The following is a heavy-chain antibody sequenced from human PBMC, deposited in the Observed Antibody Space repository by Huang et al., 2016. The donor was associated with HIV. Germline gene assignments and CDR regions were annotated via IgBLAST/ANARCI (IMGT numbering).Heavy chain of an antibody. CDR2: VSTYSGYT. CDR3: ARVPGDQYSDY. Sequence: QVQLVQSGPEVKKPGASVKVSCKASGYTFSIYGISWVRQAPGQGPEWRGGVSTYSGYTNYSQKFQGRGTMTTDTSTSTAYMDLRSLTSDDTAVYYCARVPGDQYSDYWGQGTLVTVSS. J-gene: IGHJ4*02. D-gene: IGHD2-21*01. V-gene: IGHV1-18*01. CDR1: GYTFSIYG.